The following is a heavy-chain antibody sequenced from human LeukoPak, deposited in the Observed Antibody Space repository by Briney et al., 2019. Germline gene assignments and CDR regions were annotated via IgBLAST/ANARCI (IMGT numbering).Heavy chain of an antibody. J-gene: IGHJ4*02. CDR3: ARHLVAAAPHFDY. D-gene: IGHD6-13*01. CDR2: ISCYNGDT. V-gene: IGHV1-18*01. CDR1: GYIFNKYG. Sequence: ASVKVCCKASGYIFNKYGVSWVRQAPGQGLGWLAWISCYNGDTNYAQKLQGRVTMTTDTSTSTAYMELRSLRSDDTAVYYCARHLVAAAPHFDYWGQGTLVTVSS.